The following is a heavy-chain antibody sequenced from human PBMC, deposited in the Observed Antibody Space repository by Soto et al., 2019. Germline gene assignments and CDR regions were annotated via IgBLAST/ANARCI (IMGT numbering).Heavy chain of an antibody. V-gene: IGHV3-74*01. CDR2: IHSDGSKT. Sequence: EVQLVESEGGLVQRGGSLRLSCAASGFTFNYYWMHWVRQAPGQGLVWVSHIHSDGSKTTYADSVKGRFTISRDNAKNTLYLQMNSLSAEDTAVYYCVRGDRGGFDLWGQGTAVTVSS. D-gene: IGHD2-21*02. J-gene: IGHJ3*01. CDR3: VRGDRGGFDL. CDR1: GFTFNYYW.